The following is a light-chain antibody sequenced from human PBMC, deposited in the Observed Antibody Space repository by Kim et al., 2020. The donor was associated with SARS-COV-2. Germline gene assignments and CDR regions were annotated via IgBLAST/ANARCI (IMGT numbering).Light chain of an antibody. CDR1: SSNIGSYNF. Sequence: GQSITISCIGASSNIGSYNFVSWFQQNPGEAPKLMIYEVNKRPSGVSNRFSGSKSGNTASLTVSGLQAEDESDYYCFSYAGNNTWVFGGGTKLTVL. V-gene: IGLV2-23*02. CDR2: EVN. CDR3: FSYAGNNTWV. J-gene: IGLJ3*02.